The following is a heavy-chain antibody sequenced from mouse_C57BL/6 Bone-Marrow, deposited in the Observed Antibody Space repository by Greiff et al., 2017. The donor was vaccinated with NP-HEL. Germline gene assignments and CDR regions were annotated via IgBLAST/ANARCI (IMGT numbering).Heavy chain of an antibody. J-gene: IGHJ4*01. CDR1: GYTFTSYT. V-gene: IGHV1-4*01. CDR2: INPSSGYT. CDR3: ARTYGNWGAMDY. Sequence: VQLKESGAELARPGASVKMSCKASGYTFTSYTMHWVKQRPGQGLEWIGYINPSSGYTKYNQKFKDKATLTADKSSSTAYMQLSSLTSEDSAVYYCARTYGNWGAMDYWGQGTSVTVSS. D-gene: IGHD2-10*02.